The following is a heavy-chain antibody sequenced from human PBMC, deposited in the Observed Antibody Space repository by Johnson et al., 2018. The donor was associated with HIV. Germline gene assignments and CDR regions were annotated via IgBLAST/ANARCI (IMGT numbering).Heavy chain of an antibody. CDR2: IRNDGSHG. D-gene: IGHD5-18*01. J-gene: IGHJ3*02. Sequence: QVQLVESGGGVVQPGRSLRLSCAASGFTFSSYGMHWVRQAPGKGLEWVAFIRNDGSHGYYTESVKDRFTISRDNSKNTLYLQMNSLRAEDTAVYYCAKDLPRDTAMVDDAFDIWGQGTMVTVSS. CDR3: AKDLPRDTAMVDDAFDI. CDR1: GFTFSSYG. V-gene: IGHV3-30*02.